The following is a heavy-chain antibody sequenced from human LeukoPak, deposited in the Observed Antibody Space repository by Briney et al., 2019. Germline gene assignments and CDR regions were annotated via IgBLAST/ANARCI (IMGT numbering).Heavy chain of an antibody. Sequence: RASVKVSCKASGGTLSSYTISWVRQAPGQGLEWMGRIIPILGIANYAQKFQGRVTITADKSTSTAYMELSSLRSEDTAVYYCARGMACGGDCYMVDDWFDPWGQGTLVTVSS. CDR1: GGTLSSYT. J-gene: IGHJ5*02. CDR2: IIPILGIA. CDR3: ARGMACGGDCYMVDDWFDP. D-gene: IGHD2-21*02. V-gene: IGHV1-69*02.